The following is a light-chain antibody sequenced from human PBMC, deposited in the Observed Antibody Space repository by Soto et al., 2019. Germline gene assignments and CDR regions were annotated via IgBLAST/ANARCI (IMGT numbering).Light chain of an antibody. CDR2: AAS. J-gene: IGKJ1*01. CDR1: QGISKY. Sequence: DIQMTQSPSAKSASVGDRVTITCRASQGISKYLAWFQQKPGKVPKRLSYAASILQSGVPSRFTGSGSGTDFTLAINSLQPEDFTTYYGQQSYSIPQTFGQGTKVEIK. V-gene: IGKV1-17*03. CDR3: QQSYSIPQT.